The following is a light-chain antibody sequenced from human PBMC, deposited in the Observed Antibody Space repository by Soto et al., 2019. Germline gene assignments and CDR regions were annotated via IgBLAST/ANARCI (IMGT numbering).Light chain of an antibody. CDR1: SGSVSTSYY. V-gene: IGLV8-61*01. J-gene: IGLJ2*01. CDR2: STT. CDR3: VLYMGSGISV. Sequence: QTVVTHEPSLSVSPGGTVTLTCGLSSGSVSTSYYPSWYQQTPGQAPRTLIYSTTTRSSGVPDRFSGSILGNKAARTITGAQADDESDYYCVLYMGSGISVFGGGTELTVL.